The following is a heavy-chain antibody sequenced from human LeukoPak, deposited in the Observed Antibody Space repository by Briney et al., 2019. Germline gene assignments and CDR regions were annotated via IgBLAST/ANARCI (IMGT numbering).Heavy chain of an antibody. D-gene: IGHD3-16*01. CDR1: GFTFSSYA. Sequence: GGSLRLSCASSGFTFSSYAMSWVRQAPGKGLEWVSTIGGTGVRTYYADSVKGRFTISRDNSKNTLYLQINSLRAEDTAVYFCAKDRLGGPYFFHYWGQGTPVTVSS. J-gene: IGHJ4*02. V-gene: IGHV3-23*01. CDR2: IGGTGVRT. CDR3: AKDRLGGPYFFHY.